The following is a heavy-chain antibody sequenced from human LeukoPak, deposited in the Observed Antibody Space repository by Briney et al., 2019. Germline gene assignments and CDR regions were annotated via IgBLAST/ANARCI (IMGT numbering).Heavy chain of an antibody. Sequence: GGSLRLSCAASGFSFSSYNMNWVRQAPGKGLKWVSSISSSSSYIYYADSVTGRFTISRDNAKNSLYLQMSSVRAGDTAVYYCARDSGGDNWNFAFDIWGQGTMVTVSS. CDR3: ARDSGGDNWNFAFDI. CDR1: GFSFSSYN. V-gene: IGHV3-21*01. J-gene: IGHJ3*02. CDR2: ISSSSSYI. D-gene: IGHD1-1*01.